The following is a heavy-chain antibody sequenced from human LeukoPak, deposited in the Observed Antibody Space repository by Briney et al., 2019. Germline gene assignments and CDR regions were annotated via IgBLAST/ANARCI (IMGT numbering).Heavy chain of an antibody. CDR2: ISGRGGST. Sequence: GGSLRLSCAASGFTFSSYAMSWVRQAPGKGLEWVSDISGRGGSTYYADSVKGRFTISRDNSKNTLYLQMNSLSAEDTAVYYCAKGPAPYCSGGSCYSPHWYFDLWGRGTLVTVSS. J-gene: IGHJ2*01. V-gene: IGHV3-23*01. CDR1: GFTFSSYA. D-gene: IGHD2-15*01. CDR3: AKGPAPYCSGGSCYSPHWYFDL.